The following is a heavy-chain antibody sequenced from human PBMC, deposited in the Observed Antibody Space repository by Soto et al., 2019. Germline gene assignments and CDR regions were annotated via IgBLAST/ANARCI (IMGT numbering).Heavy chain of an antibody. CDR1: GGSFSGYY. CDR2: VNHSGTT. CDR3: ARGIGYCSSINCYSSRRLRFDS. D-gene: IGHD2-2*01. Sequence: QVQLQQWGAGLLKPSETLSLTCAVYGGSFSGYYWTWIRQSPEKGLEWIGEVNHSGTTYYNPSLKTRVNISVRTPKNQFSLKMSSVTAADTAVYYCARGIGYCSSINCYSSRRLRFDSWGQGTLVTVSS. V-gene: IGHV4-34*01. J-gene: IGHJ4*02.